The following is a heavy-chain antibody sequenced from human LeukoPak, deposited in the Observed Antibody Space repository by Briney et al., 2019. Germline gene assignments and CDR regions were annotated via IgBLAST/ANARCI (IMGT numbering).Heavy chain of an antibody. Sequence: PSETLSLTCAVYGGSFSGYYWSWIRQPPGKGLEWIGSIYSGGSYYLNPTLESRVTISVDTPKNQFSLRLNSVTAADTAVYYCAGEDGFGELLDYFDSWGQGTLVSVAS. CDR3: AGEDGFGELLDYFDS. CDR2: IYSGGSY. CDR1: GGSFSGYY. D-gene: IGHD2-21*02. J-gene: IGHJ4*02. V-gene: IGHV4-34*11.